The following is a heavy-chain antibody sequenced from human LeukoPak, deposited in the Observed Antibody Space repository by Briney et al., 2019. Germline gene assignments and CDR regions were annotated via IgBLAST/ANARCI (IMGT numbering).Heavy chain of an antibody. CDR3: ARGSISRFDY. CDR1: GYTFTSYD. V-gene: IGHV1-8*01. CDR2: MNSNSGNT. D-gene: IGHD6-6*01. Sequence: ASVKVSCKASGYTFTSYDINWVRQATGQGLERMGWMNSNSGNTGYAQKFQGRVTMTRNTSISTAYMELSSLRSEDTAVYYCARGSISRFDYWGQGTLVTVSS. J-gene: IGHJ4*02.